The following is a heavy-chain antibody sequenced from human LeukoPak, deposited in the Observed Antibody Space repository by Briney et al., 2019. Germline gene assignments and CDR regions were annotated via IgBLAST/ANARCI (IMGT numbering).Heavy chain of an antibody. CDR2: INAGNGNT. Sequence: ASVQVSCKASGYTFTSYAMYWVRQAPGQRLEWMGWINAGNGNTKYSQKFQGRVTITRDTSASTAYMELSSLRSEDTAVYYCAIELAGIAVAGVFDYWGQGTLVTVSS. V-gene: IGHV1-3*01. D-gene: IGHD6-19*01. J-gene: IGHJ4*02. CDR3: AIELAGIAVAGVFDY. CDR1: GYTFTSYA.